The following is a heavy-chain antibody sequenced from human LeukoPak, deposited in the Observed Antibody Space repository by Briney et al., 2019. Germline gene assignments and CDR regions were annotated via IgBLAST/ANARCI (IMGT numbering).Heavy chain of an antibody. CDR2: IQYDGSYQ. Sequence: PGGSLRLSCAASGFIFSNYGMDWVRQAPGKGLEWVAIIQYDGSYQWYAESVKGRFTVSRDNSKNRLYLQMNSLRDEDTAVYYCARVGYAFDIWGQGTMVTVSS. CDR3: ARVGYAFDI. V-gene: IGHV3-30*02. CDR1: GFIFSNYG. J-gene: IGHJ3*02.